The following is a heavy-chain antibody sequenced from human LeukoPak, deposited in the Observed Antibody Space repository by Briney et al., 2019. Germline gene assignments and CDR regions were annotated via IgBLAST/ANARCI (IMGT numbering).Heavy chain of an antibody. CDR2: IYYSGST. CDR3: ATQVVVNYYYYGMDV. J-gene: IGHJ6*02. V-gene: IGHV4-39*01. D-gene: IGHD3-22*01. CDR1: GGSISSSSYY. Sequence: PSETLSLTSTVSGGSISSSSYYWGWIRQPPGKGLEWIGSIYYSGSTYYNPSLKSRVTISVDTSKNQFSLKLSSVTAADTAVYYCATQVVVNYYYYGMDVWGQGTTVTVSS.